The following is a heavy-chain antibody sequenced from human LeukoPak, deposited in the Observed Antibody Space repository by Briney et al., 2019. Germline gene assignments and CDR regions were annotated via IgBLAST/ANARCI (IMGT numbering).Heavy chain of an antibody. CDR2: INHDGST. Sequence: PSETLSLTCAVSGGSFIGHYWSWIRQPPGKGLEWIGEINHDGSTKYNPSLKSRVTISLDTSKNQFSLNLGSVTAADTAVYYCARGLIQGFNMDSGTHTAQYYFDYWGQGTLVTVSS. CDR1: GGSFIGHY. J-gene: IGHJ4*02. D-gene: IGHD3-10*01. V-gene: IGHV4-34*01. CDR3: ARGLIQGFNMDSGTHTAQYYFDY.